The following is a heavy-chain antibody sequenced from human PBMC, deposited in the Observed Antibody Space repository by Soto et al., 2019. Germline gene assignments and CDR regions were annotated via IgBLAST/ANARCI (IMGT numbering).Heavy chain of an antibody. CDR2: ISWNSGSI. Sequence: DVQLVESGGGLVQPGRSLRLCCAASGFTFDDYAMHWVRQAPGKGLEWVSGISWNSGSIGYADSVKGRFTISRDNAKNSLYLQMNSLRAEDTALYYCAKAVAATIYYYYYMDVWGKGTTVTVSS. J-gene: IGHJ6*03. D-gene: IGHD6-19*01. CDR3: AKAVAATIYYYYYMDV. CDR1: GFTFDDYA. V-gene: IGHV3-9*01.